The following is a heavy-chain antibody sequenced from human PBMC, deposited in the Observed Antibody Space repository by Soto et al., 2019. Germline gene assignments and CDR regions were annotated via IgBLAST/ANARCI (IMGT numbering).Heavy chain of an antibody. Sequence: GGSLRLSCAASGFTFSSYSMNWVRQAPGKGLEWVSSISSSSSYIYYADSVKGRFTISRDNAKNSLYLQMNSLRAEDTAVYYCARDRIAAAGYDAFDIWGQGTMVTV. CDR1: GFTFSSYS. CDR3: ARDRIAAAGYDAFDI. V-gene: IGHV3-21*01. D-gene: IGHD6-13*01. CDR2: ISSSSSYI. J-gene: IGHJ3*02.